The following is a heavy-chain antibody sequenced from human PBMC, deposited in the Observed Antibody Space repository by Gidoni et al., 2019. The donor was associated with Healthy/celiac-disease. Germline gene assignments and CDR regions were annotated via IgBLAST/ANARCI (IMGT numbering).Heavy chain of an antibody. V-gene: IGHV3-30*18. CDR2: ISYDGSNK. D-gene: IGHD6-19*01. Sequence: QVQLVESGGGVVQPGRSLRRSCAASGFPFSSYGMHWVRQAPGQGLEWVAVISYDGSNKYYADSVKGRFTISRDNSKNTLYLQMNSLRAEDTAVYYCAKEAVAGLYWVDYWGQGTLVTVSS. CDR1: GFPFSSYG. CDR3: AKEAVAGLYWVDY. J-gene: IGHJ4*02.